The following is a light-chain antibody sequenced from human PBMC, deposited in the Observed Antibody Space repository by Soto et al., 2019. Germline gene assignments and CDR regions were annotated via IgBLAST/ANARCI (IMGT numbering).Light chain of an antibody. J-gene: IGKJ2*01. CDR3: QQYGSSPNT. CDR1: QSVSSRS. CDR2: GAS. Sequence: EIVLTQSPGTLSLSPGERATLSCRASQSVSSRSLAWYQQRPGQTPRLLIYGASSRATGIPDRFSGSGSGTGFTLTISRLEPEDSGVYYCQQYGSSPNTFGQGTKLEIQ. V-gene: IGKV3-20*01.